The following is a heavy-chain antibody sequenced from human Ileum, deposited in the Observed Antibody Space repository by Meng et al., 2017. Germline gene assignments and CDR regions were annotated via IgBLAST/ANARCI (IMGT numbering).Heavy chain of an antibody. V-gene: IGHV4-4*02. J-gene: IGHJ4*02. Sequence: QVQLQESGPGLVKPSETLSLSCAVSGDAMRNGNWWRWVRQPPGKGLEWIGEIYESGTTNYNPSLKSRVTISVDKSKNEFSLKLSSVTAADTALYYCARVSYNKGSPKFDSWGQGTLVTVSS. CDR2: IYESGTT. CDR3: ARVSYNKGSPKFDS. D-gene: IGHD1-14*01. CDR1: GDAMRNGNW.